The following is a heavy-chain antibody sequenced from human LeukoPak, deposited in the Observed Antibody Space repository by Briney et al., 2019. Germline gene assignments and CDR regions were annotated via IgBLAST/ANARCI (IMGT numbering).Heavy chain of an antibody. V-gene: IGHV5-51*01. CDR1: GYSFTSYW. CDR2: IYPGDSDT. J-gene: IGHJ4*02. CDR3: ASHKGSGYGGYYFDY. Sequence: GESLKISCKGSGYSFTSYWIGWVRQMPGKGLEWMGIIYPGDSDTRYSPSFQGQVTISADKSISTAYLQWSSLKASDTAMYYCASHKGSGYGGYYFDYSGQGTLVTVSS. D-gene: IGHD5-12*01.